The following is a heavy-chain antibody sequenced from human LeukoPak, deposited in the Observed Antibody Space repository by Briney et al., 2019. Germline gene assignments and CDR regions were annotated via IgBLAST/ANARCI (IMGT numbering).Heavy chain of an antibody. D-gene: IGHD3-16*01. CDR2: INPNSGGT. CDR3: ARGPTMITFGGVFFY. CDR1: GYTFTGYY. J-gene: IGHJ4*02. V-gene: IGHV1-2*02. Sequence: ASVKVSCKASGYTFTGYYMHWVRQAPGQGLEWMGWINPNSGGTNYAQKFQGRVTMTRDTSISTAYMELSRLRSDDTAVYYCARGPTMITFGGVFFYWGQGTLVTVSS.